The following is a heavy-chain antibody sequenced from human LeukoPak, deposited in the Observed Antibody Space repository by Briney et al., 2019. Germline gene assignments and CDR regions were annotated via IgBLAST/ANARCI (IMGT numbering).Heavy chain of an antibody. Sequence: GGSLRLSCAAAGLTFSNYGMHWVRQAPGKGLEWVAVITYDGSNEYYADSVKGRFTISRDNSRNTLYLQMNSLRAEDTAVYYCARGLLGATTSYFDYWGQGTLVTVSS. D-gene: IGHD1-26*01. V-gene: IGHV3-30*19. CDR3: ARGLLGATTSYFDY. J-gene: IGHJ4*02. CDR2: ITYDGSNE. CDR1: GLTFSNYG.